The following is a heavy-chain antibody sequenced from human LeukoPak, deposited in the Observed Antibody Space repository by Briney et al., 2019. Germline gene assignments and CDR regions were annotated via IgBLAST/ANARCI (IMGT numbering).Heavy chain of an antibody. V-gene: IGHV4-39*07. CDR2: IYHSGST. CDR3: ARGGILTRTHYFDY. CDR1: GGSISSSSYY. Sequence: SETLSLTCTVSGGSISSSSYYWGWIRQPPGKGLEWIGSIYHSGSTYYNPSLKSRVTISVDTSKNQFSLKLSSVTAADTAVYYCARGGILTRTHYFDYWGQGTLVTVSS. J-gene: IGHJ4*02.